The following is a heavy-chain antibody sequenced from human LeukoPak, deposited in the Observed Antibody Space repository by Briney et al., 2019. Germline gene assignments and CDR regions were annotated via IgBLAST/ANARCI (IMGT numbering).Heavy chain of an antibody. Sequence: ASVKVSCKASGYTFTSYGISWVRQAPGQGLECMGWISAYNGNTNYAQKLQGRVTMTTDTSTSTAYMELRSLRSDDTAVYYCARDFYSSSWADAFDIWGQGTMVTVSS. CDR1: GYTFTSYG. V-gene: IGHV1-18*01. J-gene: IGHJ3*02. D-gene: IGHD6-13*01. CDR3: ARDFYSSSWADAFDI. CDR2: ISAYNGNT.